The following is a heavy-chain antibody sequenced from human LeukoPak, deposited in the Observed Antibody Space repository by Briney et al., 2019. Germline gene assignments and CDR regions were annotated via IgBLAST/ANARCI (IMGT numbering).Heavy chain of an antibody. CDR2: IYYSGST. J-gene: IGHJ4*02. CDR3: ARQSADLLAY. CDR1: GGSFSGYY. Sequence: PSETLSLTCAVYGGSFSGYYWSWIRQPPGKGLEWIGSIYYSGSTYYNPSPKSRVTISVDTSKNQFSLKLSSVTAADTAVYYCARQSADLLAYWGQGTLVTVSS. V-gene: IGHV4-34*01. D-gene: IGHD2-2*01.